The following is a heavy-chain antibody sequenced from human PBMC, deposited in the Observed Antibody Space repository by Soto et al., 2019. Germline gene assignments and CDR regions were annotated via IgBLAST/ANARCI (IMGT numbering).Heavy chain of an antibody. CDR3: AKDRGRHIIAVAGFFDY. J-gene: IGHJ4*02. Sequence: EVQLLESGGGLVQPGGSLRLSCAASGFTFSSYAMSWVRQAPGKGLEWVSAISGSGGSTYYADSVKGRFTISRDNSKNTRYLQMNSLRAEDTAVYYCAKDRGRHIIAVAGFFDYWGQGTLVTVSS. CDR2: ISGSGGST. CDR1: GFTFSSYA. D-gene: IGHD6-19*01. V-gene: IGHV3-23*01.